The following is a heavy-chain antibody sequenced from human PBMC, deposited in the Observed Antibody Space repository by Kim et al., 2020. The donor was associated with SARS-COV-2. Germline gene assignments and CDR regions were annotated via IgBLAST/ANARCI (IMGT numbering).Heavy chain of an antibody. V-gene: IGHV1-3*01. CDR3: ARDRYYYDSSGYYLRDAFDI. J-gene: IGHJ3*02. Sequence: ASVKVSCKASGYTFTSYAMHWVRQAPGQRLEWMGWINAGNGNTKYSQKFQGRVTITRDTSASTAYMELSSLRSEDTAVYYCARDRYYYDSSGYYLRDAFDIWGQGTMVTVSS. CDR2: INAGNGNT. D-gene: IGHD3-22*01. CDR1: GYTFTSYA.